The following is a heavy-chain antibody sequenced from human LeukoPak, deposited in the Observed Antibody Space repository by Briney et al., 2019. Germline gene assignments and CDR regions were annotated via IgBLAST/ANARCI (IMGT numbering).Heavy chain of an antibody. CDR1: GFTFSLYS. Sequence: PSGSLRLSCAASGFTFSLYSMNWVRQAPGKGLEWVSSISSRSSYIYYADSLKGRFTMSRDNAKKSLYLQMNSLRAEDTAVYYCAREEAGSGSYFDSWGQGT. V-gene: IGHV3-21*01. J-gene: IGHJ4*02. CDR3: AREEAGSGSYFDS. CDR2: ISSRSSYI. D-gene: IGHD1-26*01.